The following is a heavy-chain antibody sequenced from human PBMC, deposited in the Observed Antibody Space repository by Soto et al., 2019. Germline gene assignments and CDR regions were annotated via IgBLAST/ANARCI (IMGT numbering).Heavy chain of an antibody. CDR3: ATWHEREHAYDV. CDR2: IWNDGSEK. CDR1: GFTFSLYG. D-gene: IGHD1-1*01. J-gene: IGHJ3*01. V-gene: IGHV3-33*03. Sequence: GGSLRLSCAASGFTFSLYGMHWVRQAPGKGLEWVAVIWNDGSEKNYADSVKGRFTLSGDSSKNTLYLEMNSLRPDDTAVYYCATWHEREHAYDVWGQGTTVTVSS.